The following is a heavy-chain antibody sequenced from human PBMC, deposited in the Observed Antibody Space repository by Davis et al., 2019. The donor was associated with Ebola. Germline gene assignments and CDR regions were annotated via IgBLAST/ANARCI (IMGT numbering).Heavy chain of an antibody. CDR1: GGSISSYY. CDR3: ARVRPGWNYETTNYGMDV. CDR2: INHSGST. D-gene: IGHD1-7*01. Sequence: MPGGSLRLSCTVSGGSISSYYWSWIRQPPGKGLEWIGEINHSGSTNYNPSLKSRVTISVDTSKNQFSLKLSSVTAADTAVYYCARVRPGWNYETTNYGMDVWGQGTTVTVSS. J-gene: IGHJ6*02. V-gene: IGHV4-34*01.